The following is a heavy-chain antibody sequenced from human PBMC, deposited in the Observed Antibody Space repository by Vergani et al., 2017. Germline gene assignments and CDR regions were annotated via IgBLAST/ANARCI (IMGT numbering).Heavy chain of an antibody. CDR2: ISYDGSNK. V-gene: IGHV3-30*18. CDR1: GFTFSSYG. CDR3: AKEEWGIAAARATPGFYMDV. Sequence: QVQLVESGGGVVQPGRSLRLSCAASGFTFSSYGMHWVRQAPGKGLEWVAVISYDGSNKYYADSVKGRFTISRDNSKNTLYLQMNSLRAEDTAVYYWAKEEWGIAAARATPGFYMDVWGKGTTVTVSS. J-gene: IGHJ6*03. D-gene: IGHD6-13*01.